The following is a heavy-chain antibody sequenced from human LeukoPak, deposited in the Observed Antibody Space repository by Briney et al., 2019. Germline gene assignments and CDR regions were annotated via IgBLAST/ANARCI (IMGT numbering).Heavy chain of an antibody. CDR2: IDQSGTT. D-gene: IGHD3-22*01. J-gene: IGHJ4*02. CDR1: GGSFSGYY. V-gene: IGHV4-34*01. Sequence: SETLSLTSVVYGGSFSGYYWSWIRQPPGKGLEWIGEIDQSGTTNYNPSLKSRVTISVDTSKNQFSLKLTSVSAADSAVYSCARAYSSSRRYENDCWGQGTLVTVSS. CDR3: ARAYSSSRRYENDC.